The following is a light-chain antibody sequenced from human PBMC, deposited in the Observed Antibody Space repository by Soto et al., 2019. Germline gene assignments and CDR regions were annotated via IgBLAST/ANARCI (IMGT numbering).Light chain of an antibody. Sequence: QAVLTQSPSASASLGASVKLTCTLSSGHSRFGIAWHQQQPDKGPQYLMKVNSDGSHTKGDGIPDRFSGSSSGAEYYLTISSLQSEDEADYYCQTWGTGIRVFGGGTKLTV. J-gene: IGLJ3*02. CDR2: VNSDGSH. CDR3: QTWGTGIRV. V-gene: IGLV4-69*01. CDR1: SGHSRFG.